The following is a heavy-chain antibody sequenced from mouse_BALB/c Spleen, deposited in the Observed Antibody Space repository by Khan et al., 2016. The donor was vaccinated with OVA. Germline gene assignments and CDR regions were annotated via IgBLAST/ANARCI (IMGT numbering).Heavy chain of an antibody. Sequence: EVQLQESGPDLVKPSQSLSLTCTVTGYSITSGYSWHWIRQFPGNKLEWMGYIHYSGTTNYNPSLKSRISITRDTSKNQFFLQLNSVPTEDTATYYCARSGTTVVPYWYFDVWGAGTTVTVSS. CDR1: GYSITSGYS. J-gene: IGHJ1*01. CDR3: ARSGTTVVPYWYFDV. V-gene: IGHV3-1*02. D-gene: IGHD1-1*01. CDR2: IHYSGTT.